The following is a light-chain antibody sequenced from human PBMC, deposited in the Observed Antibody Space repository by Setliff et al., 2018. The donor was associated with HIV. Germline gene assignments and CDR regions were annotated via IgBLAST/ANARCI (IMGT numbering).Light chain of an antibody. J-gene: IGLJ1*01. V-gene: IGLV2-8*01. CDR2: EVS. CDR3: SSYAGSNNV. Sequence: QSVLTQPASVSGSPGQSITISCTGTSSDVGAYNYVSWYQQHPGKAPKLMIYEVSKWPSGVPDRFSGSKSGNTASLTVSGLQAEDEADYYCSSYAGSNNVFGTGTKVTVL. CDR1: SSDVGAYNY.